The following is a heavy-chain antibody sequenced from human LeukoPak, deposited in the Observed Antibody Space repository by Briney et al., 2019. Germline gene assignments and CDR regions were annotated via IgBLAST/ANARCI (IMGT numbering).Heavy chain of an antibody. CDR1: GYSFTRHW. D-gene: IGHD3/OR15-3a*01. V-gene: IGHV5-51*01. Sequence: GESLKISCKGFGYSFTRHWIGWVRQMPGKGLEWMGIFYPGDSDTRYSPSFQGQVTISADKSISTAYLQWSSLKASDTAMYYCARHSRVGSTWTHFDYWGRGTLVTVSS. CDR2: FYPGDSDT. CDR3: ARHSRVGSTWTHFDY. J-gene: IGHJ4*02.